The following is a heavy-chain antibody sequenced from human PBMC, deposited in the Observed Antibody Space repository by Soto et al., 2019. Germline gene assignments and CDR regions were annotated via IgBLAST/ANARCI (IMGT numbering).Heavy chain of an antibody. CDR3: ARDGYYDSSGYAPYFDC. CDR2: IIPIFGTA. J-gene: IGHJ4*02. D-gene: IGHD3-22*01. CDR1: GGTFSSYA. V-gene: IGHV1-69*01. Sequence: QVQLVQSGAEVKKPGSSVKVSCKASGGTFSSYAISWVRQAPGQGLEWMGGIIPIFGTANYAQKFQGRVTITADESTSTAYMERSSLRSEDTAVYYCARDGYYDSSGYAPYFDCWGQGTLVTVSS.